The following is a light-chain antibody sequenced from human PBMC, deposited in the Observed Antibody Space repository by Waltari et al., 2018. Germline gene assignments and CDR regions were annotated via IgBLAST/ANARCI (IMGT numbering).Light chain of an antibody. CDR3: HQYKIWPEA. Sequence: EIVMTQSPATLSVSPGERATLSCTASQSISDSLGWYQQRPGQAPRLLIYGASTRATGIPARFSGSGSGTEFTLTISSLQSEDFAVYYCHQYKIWPEAFGQGTKVESK. CDR1: QSISDS. CDR2: GAS. V-gene: IGKV3D-15*01. J-gene: IGKJ1*01.